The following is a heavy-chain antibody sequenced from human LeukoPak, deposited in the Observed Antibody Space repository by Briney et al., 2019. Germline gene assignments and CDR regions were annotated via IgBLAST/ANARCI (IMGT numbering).Heavy chain of an antibody. CDR2: IRYDGSDK. V-gene: IGHV3-30*02. D-gene: IGHD4-17*01. Sequence: PGGSLRLSCAASGFIFSGHGMHWVRQAPGKGLEWVAFIRYDGSDKYYADSVKGRFTLSRDNSKNALYLQMNSLRGDDTAVYYCAKAPYGDYTLDFDYWGLGALVTVSS. CDR1: GFIFSGHG. CDR3: AKAPYGDYTLDFDY. J-gene: IGHJ4*02.